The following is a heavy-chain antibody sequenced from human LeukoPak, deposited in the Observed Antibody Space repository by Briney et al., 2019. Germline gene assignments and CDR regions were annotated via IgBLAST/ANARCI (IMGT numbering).Heavy chain of an antibody. J-gene: IGHJ3*02. V-gene: IGHV1-8*03. Sequence: ASVKVSCKASGYTFTSYDINWVRQATGQGLEWMGWMNPNSGNTGYAQKFQGRVTITRNTSISTAYMELSSLRSEDTAVYYCARPSSDDAFDIWGQGTMVTVSS. CDR3: ARPSSDDAFDI. CDR1: GYTFTSYD. CDR2: MNPNSGNT.